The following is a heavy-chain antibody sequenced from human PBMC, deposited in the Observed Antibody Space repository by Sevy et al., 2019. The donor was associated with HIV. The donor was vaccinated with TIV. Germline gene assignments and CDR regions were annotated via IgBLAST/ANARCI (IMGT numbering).Heavy chain of an antibody. CDR1: GFTFSSQA. CDR2: IRASGDHT. V-gene: IGHV3-23*01. Sequence: GGSLRLSCAASGFTFSSQAMSWVRQSPGKGQKWVSIIRASGDHTYYADSVKGRFTISRDNTKNTLYLQMNGLRAEDTAVYYCAIEGTHRRRDYGGRGTLVTVSS. J-gene: IGHJ4*02. CDR3: AIEGTHRRRDY.